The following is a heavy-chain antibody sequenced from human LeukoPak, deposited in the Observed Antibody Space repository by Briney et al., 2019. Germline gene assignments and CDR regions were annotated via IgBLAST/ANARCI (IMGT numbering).Heavy chain of an antibody. J-gene: IGHJ4*02. Sequence: EASVTVSCKASGYTFTSYGISWLRQAPGQGREGMGWISAYNGNTNYAQKLQGRVTMTTDTSTSTAYMELRSLRSDDTAVYYCARVGVVQRSLPGDYWGQGTLVTVSS. CDR3: ARVGVVQRSLPGDY. CDR2: ISAYNGNT. V-gene: IGHV1-18*01. CDR1: GYTFTSYG. D-gene: IGHD2-15*01.